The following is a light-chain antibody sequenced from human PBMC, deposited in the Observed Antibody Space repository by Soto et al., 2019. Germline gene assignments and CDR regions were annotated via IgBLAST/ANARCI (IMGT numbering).Light chain of an antibody. CDR1: QSVSSSY. CDR2: GAS. J-gene: IGKJ1*01. CDR3: QQYGSSRK. Sequence: EIVMTQSPATLSVSPGERATLSCRASQSVSSSYLAWYQQKPGQAPRLLIYGASSRATGIPDRFSGSGSGTDFTLTISRLEPEDFAVYYCQQYGSSRKFGQGTKVDIK. V-gene: IGKV3-20*01.